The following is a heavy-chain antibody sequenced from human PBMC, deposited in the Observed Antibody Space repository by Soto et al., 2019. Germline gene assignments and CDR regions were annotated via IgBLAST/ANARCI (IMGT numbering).Heavy chain of an antibody. Sequence: ASVKVSCKVSGYTLTELSMHWVRQAPGKGLEWMGGFDPEDGETIYAQRFQGRVTMTEDTSTDTAYMELSSLRSEDTAVYYCATDLLKEYCSGGSCKLGVYYFDYWGQGTLVTVSS. CDR2: FDPEDGET. CDR3: ATDLLKEYCSGGSCKLGVYYFDY. D-gene: IGHD2-15*01. CDR1: GYTLTELS. J-gene: IGHJ4*02. V-gene: IGHV1-24*01.